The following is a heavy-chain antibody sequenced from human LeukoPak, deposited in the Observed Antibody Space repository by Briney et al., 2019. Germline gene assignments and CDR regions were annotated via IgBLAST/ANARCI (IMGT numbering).Heavy chain of an antibody. D-gene: IGHD5-24*01. CDR1: GYSFSTYK. J-gene: IGHJ6*02. CDR3: ARHNFGLDV. Sequence: GAFLKISCKGSGYSFSTYKISWVRQMPGKGLEWMGLVSPGDPDTRYGPSFQGQVTLSADESTNTAYIQWDSLKASDTAVYYCARHNFGLDVWGQGTTVTVSS. CDR2: VSPGDPDT. V-gene: IGHV5-51*01.